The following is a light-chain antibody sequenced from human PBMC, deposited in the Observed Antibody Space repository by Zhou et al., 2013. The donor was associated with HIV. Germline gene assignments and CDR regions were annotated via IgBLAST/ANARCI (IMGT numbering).Light chain of an antibody. V-gene: IGKV3-15*01. CDR3: QQYNNWPPWT. CDR1: QSVSRK. CDR2: GAS. J-gene: IGKJ1*01. Sequence: EVVLTQSPVTLSVSPGERVTLSCRASQSVSRKLAWFQQKPGQAPRLLIYGASTRATGIPARFSGNGSGTEFTLTISSLQSEDFAVYYCQQYNNWPPWTFGQGTKVEIK.